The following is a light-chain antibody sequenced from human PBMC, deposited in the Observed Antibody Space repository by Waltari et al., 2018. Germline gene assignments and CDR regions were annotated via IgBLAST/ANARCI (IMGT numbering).Light chain of an antibody. CDR1: QSIRNW. Sequence: DIQMTQSPSTLSASVGDRVTITCRASQSIRNWLAWYQQKPGKAPKLLIYKASNLESGVPSRFSGSVSGTEFTLTISSLQPDDFATYYCLQYNSYSQTFGQGTKVEIK. CDR2: KAS. J-gene: IGKJ1*01. CDR3: LQYNSYSQT. V-gene: IGKV1-5*03.